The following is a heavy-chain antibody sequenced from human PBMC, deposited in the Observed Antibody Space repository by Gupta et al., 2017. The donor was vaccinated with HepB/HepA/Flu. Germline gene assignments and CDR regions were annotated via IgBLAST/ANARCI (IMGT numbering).Heavy chain of an antibody. CDR2: ISSSGSTI. V-gene: IGHV3-48*03. CDR1: GFTFSSYE. CDR3: ARDLTIIAAAEDYYYGMDV. J-gene: IGHJ6*02. D-gene: IGHD6-13*01. Sequence: EVQLVESGGGLVQPGGSLRLSCAASGFTFSSYEMNWVRQAPGKGLEWVSYISSSGSTIYYADSVKGRFTISRDNAKNSLYLQMNSLRAEDTAVYYCARDLTIIAAAEDYYYGMDVWGQGTTVTVSS.